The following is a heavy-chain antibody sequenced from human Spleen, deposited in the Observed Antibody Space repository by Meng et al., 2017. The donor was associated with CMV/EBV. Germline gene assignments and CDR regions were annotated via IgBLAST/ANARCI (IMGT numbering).Heavy chain of an antibody. D-gene: IGHD1-20*01. V-gene: IGHV3-30*02. J-gene: IGHJ6*01. Sequence: GESLKISCAASGFTFSSYGMHWVRQAPGKGLEWVTFILYDGTNKYYADSVKGRFTISRDNSRNTLFLQMNNLRVEDTALYYCSSQITREYAMDVWGQGTTVTVSS. CDR3: SSQITREYAMDV. CDR2: ILYDGTNK. CDR1: GFTFSSYG.